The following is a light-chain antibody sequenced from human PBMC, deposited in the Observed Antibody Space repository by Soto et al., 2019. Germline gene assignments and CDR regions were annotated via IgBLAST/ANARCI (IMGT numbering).Light chain of an antibody. Sequence: DIQMTQTPSSLSASVGDRVSITCRASQGISNWLAWYQQKSANAPKSLIYAASSLQSGVPSRFSGSGSGTDFTLTISSLQPEDFATYYCQQYNSFPLTSGQRTRPEIK. J-gene: IGKJ5*01. V-gene: IGKV1D-16*01. CDR3: QQYNSFPLT. CDR2: AAS. CDR1: QGISNW.